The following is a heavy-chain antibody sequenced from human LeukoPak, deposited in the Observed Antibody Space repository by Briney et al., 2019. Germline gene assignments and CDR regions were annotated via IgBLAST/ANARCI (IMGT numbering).Heavy chain of an antibody. V-gene: IGHV3-7*04. J-gene: IGHJ4*01. Sequence: GGSLRLSCVASGFPFSSYWMTWVRQAPGKGLEWVANIKQDGSKKSYVDSVKGRFTISRDNAKNSLYLQMNSLRAEDTAIYYCXRVGXXDEGIDXWGXGTXVXVSS. CDR1: GFPFSSYW. D-gene: IGHD5-12*01. CDR2: IKQDGSKK. CDR3: XRVGXXDEGIDX.